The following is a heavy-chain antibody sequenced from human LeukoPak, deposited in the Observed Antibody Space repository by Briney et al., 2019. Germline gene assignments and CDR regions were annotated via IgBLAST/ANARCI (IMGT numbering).Heavy chain of an antibody. V-gene: IGHV4-59*01. CDR2: IYYSGST. CDR3: ARQVPRGENYFDY. D-gene: IGHD3-10*01. J-gene: IGHJ4*02. Sequence: SETLSLTCTVSGGSISSYYWSWIRQPPGKGLEWIGYIYYSGSTNYNPSLKSRVTISVDTSKNQFSLKLSSVTAAGTAVYYCARQVPRGENYFDYWGQGTLVTVSS. CDR1: GGSISSYY.